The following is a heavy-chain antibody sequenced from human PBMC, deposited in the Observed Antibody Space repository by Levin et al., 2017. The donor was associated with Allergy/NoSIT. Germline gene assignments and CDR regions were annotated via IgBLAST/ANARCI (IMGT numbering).Heavy chain of an antibody. CDR1: GFTFSSYS. CDR3: ARDLAVAGKTDAFDI. D-gene: IGHD6-19*01. J-gene: IGHJ3*02. CDR2: ISSSSSTI. Sequence: GGSLRLSCAASGFTFSSYSMNWVRQAPGKGLEWVSYISSSSSTIYYADSVKGRFTISRDNAKNSLYLQMNSLRDEDTAVYYCARDLAVAGKTDAFDIWGQGTMVTVSS. V-gene: IGHV3-48*02.